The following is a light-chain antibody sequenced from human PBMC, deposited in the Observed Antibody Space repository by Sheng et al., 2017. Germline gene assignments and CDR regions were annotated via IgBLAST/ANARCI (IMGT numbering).Light chain of an antibody. Sequence: ETVLTQSPATLSLSPGERATLSCRASQSVSSSLAWYQQKPGQAPRLLIYDASKRATGIPARFSGSGSGTDFTLTISSLEPEDFAVYYCQQRSNWPRTFGRGTKVEIK. CDR2: DAS. CDR3: QQRSNWPRT. J-gene: IGKJ1*01. CDR1: QSVSSS. V-gene: IGKV3-11*01.